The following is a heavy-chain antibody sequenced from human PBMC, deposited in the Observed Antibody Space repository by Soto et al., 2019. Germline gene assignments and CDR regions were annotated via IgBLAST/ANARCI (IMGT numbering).Heavy chain of an antibody. V-gene: IGHV4-59*08. D-gene: IGHD3-16*01. J-gene: IGHJ6*03. CDR1: GGSISGHY. CDR2: MYYSGST. Sequence: QVQLQQSGPGLVKPSETLSLSCSVSGGSISGHYWSWVRQTPGKGLEWIGYMYYSGSTNYNPSLKRRVTIAVDTSKNRVSLRLTSVTAADAAVYYCARGPYYDLFWNYDYMDVWGKGTTVPVSS. CDR3: ARGPYYDLFWNYDYMDV.